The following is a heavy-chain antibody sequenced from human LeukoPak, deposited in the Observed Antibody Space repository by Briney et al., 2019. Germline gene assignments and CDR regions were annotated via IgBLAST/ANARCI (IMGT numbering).Heavy chain of an antibody. J-gene: IGHJ4*02. CDR3: ARQGSYDYVWGSYSSYYFDY. Sequence: PSETLSLTCTVSGGSISSSSYYWGWIRQPPGKGLEWIGSIYYSGSTYYNPSLKSRVTISVDTSKNQFSLKLSSVTAADTAVYYCARQGSYDYVWGSYSSYYFDYWGQGTLVTVSS. D-gene: IGHD3-16*02. CDR1: GGSISSSSYY. V-gene: IGHV4-39*01. CDR2: IYYSGST.